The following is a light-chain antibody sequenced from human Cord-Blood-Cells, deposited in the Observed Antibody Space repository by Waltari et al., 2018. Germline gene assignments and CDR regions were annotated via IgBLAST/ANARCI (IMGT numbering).Light chain of an antibody. CDR3: QQYYSTPRT. J-gene: IGKJ1*01. CDR1: QSVLYSSNNKNY. CDR2: WAS. V-gene: IGKV4-1*01. Sequence: DIVMTQSPDSLAVSLGERATINCKSSQSVLYSSNNKNYLAWYQQKPGQPPKLLIYWASTRESGVPKRFSGSGSGADFTLTISVLQAEDVAVYYCQQYYSTPRTFGQGTKVEIK.